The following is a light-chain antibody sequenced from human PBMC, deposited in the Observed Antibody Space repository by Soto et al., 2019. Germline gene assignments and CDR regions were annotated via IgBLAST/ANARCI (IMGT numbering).Light chain of an antibody. CDR2: GAS. CDR1: QSVSSSY. J-gene: IGKJ5*01. V-gene: IGKV3-20*01. Sequence: EIVLTQSPGTLSLSPGERATLSCRASQSVSSSYLAWYQQKPGQAPRLLIYGASSRATGIPDRFSGSGSGTDFTLTISRLEPEDFAVYYCQRYGSSPLITFGQGTRLEMK. CDR3: QRYGSSPLIT.